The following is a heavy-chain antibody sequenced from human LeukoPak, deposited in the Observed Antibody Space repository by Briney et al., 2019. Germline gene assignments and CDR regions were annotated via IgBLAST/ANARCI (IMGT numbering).Heavy chain of an antibody. Sequence: GASVKVSCTASGYTFASYGISWVRQAPGQGLEWMGWISAYNGNTNYAQKLQGRVTMTTDTSTSTAYMELRSLRSDDTAVYYCAISGYCSSTSCYTGGAIHYFDYWGQGTLVTVSS. CDR1: GYTFASYG. J-gene: IGHJ4*02. V-gene: IGHV1-18*01. CDR2: ISAYNGNT. CDR3: AISGYCSSTSCYTGGAIHYFDY. D-gene: IGHD2-2*02.